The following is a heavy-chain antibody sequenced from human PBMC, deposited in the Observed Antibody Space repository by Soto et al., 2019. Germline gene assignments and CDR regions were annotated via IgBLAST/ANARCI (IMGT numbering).Heavy chain of an antibody. D-gene: IGHD3-16*01. CDR2: IGTAGDT. CDR1: GFTFSSYD. V-gene: IGHV3-13*01. Sequence: GGSLRLSCAASGFTFSSYDMHWVRQATGKGLEWVSAIGTAGDTYYPGSVKGRFTISRENAKNSLYLQMNSLRAGDTAVYYCARTPGGSSSYYFDYWGQGTLVTVSS. CDR3: ARTPGGSSSYYFDY. J-gene: IGHJ4*02.